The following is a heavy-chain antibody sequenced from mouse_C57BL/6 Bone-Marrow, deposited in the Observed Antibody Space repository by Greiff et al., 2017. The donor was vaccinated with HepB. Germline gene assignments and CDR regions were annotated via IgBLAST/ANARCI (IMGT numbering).Heavy chain of an antibody. J-gene: IGHJ2*01. CDR3: ARAPLYYSPHFDY. Sequence: VQLQQSGAELVRPGSSVKLSCKASGYTFTSYWMHWVKQRPIQGLEWIGNIDPSDSETHYNQKFKDKATLTVDKSSSTAYMQLSSLTSEDSAVYYCARAPLYYSPHFDYWGQGTTLTVSS. CDR1: GYTFTSYW. V-gene: IGHV1-52*01. CDR2: IDPSDSET. D-gene: IGHD2-12*01.